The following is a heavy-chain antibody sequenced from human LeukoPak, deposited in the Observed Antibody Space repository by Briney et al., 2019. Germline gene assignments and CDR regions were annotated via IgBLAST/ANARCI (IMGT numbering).Heavy chain of an antibody. CDR2: IIPIFGTA. J-gene: IGHJ6*03. Sequence: SVKVSCKASGGTFSSYAISWVRQAPGQGLEWMGGIIPIFGTANYAQKFQGRVTITADESTSTAYMELSSLRSEDTAVYYCARGPLYYDILTGYSDGYYYMDVWGRGTTVTVSS. CDR3: ARGPLYYDILTGYSDGYYYMDV. CDR1: GGTFSSYA. V-gene: IGHV1-69*01. D-gene: IGHD3-9*01.